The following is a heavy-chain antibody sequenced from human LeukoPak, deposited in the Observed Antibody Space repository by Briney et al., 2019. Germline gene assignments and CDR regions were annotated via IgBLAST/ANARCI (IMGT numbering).Heavy chain of an antibody. J-gene: IGHJ1*01. Sequence: PGVSLTLSCIASVFTYCTFDMMWVPQPPGKALEWVANISSSGTNTKYAVSVRASLTVHRHIIRNALYLRMSSLRAEETAIYYCAKDQSFSAWGQGTLCTVSS. CDR3: AKDQSFSA. D-gene: IGHD3-3*02. V-gene: IGHV3-23*01. CDR1: VFTYCTFD. CDR2: ISSSGTNT.